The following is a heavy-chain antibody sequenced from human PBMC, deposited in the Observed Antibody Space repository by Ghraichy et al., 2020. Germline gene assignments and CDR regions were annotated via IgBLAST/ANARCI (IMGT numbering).Heavy chain of an antibody. CDR1: GFAFGNFWSYT. J-gene: IGHJ4*02. D-gene: IGHD4-17*01. V-gene: IGHV3-23*01. CDR2: IFRSGVCQ. Sequence: GGSLRLSCVASGFAFGNFWSYTMGWVRQAPGKGLEWVAGIFRSGVCQVYAESGKGRFTISRDNSKNTLYLRMSTLRVDDTAIYYCAKDEAPDYGHFDSWGQGTLVTVSS. CDR3: AKDEAPDYGHFDS.